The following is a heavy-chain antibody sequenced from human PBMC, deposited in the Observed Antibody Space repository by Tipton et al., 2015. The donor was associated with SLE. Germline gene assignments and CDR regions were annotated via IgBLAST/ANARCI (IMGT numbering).Heavy chain of an antibody. Sequence: SLRLSCAASGFTFSNAWMSWVRQAPGKGLEWEAVISYDGSNKYYADSVKGRFTISRDNSKNTLYLQMNSLRAEDTAVYYCAREGSSSPHFDYWGQGTLVTVSS. CDR1: GFTFSNAW. CDR3: AREGSSSPHFDY. D-gene: IGHD6-13*01. CDR2: ISYDGSNK. J-gene: IGHJ4*02. V-gene: IGHV3-30*03.